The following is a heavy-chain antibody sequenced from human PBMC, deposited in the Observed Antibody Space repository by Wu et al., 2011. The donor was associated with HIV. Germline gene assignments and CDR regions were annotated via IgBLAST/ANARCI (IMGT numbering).Heavy chain of an antibody. CDR3: ARDAIAAAGAPAVLDY. D-gene: IGHD6-25*01. CDR2: IIPIFGTA. Sequence: QVQLVQSGAEVEKPGSSVKVSCKASGGTFSSYAISWVRQAPGQGLEWMGGIIPIFGTANYAQKFQGRVTITSDQSTRTVYMELSRLRSEDTAVYYCARDAIAAAGAPAVLDYWGQGTLVTVSS. CDR1: GGTFSSYA. V-gene: IGHV1-69*05. J-gene: IGHJ4*02.